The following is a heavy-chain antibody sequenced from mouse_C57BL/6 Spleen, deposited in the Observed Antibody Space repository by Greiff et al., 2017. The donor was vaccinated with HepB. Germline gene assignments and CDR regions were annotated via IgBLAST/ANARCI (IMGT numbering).Heavy chain of an antibody. CDR2: IYPSDSET. D-gene: IGHD2-5*01. CDR3: ARYYYSNYWYFDV. J-gene: IGHJ1*03. V-gene: IGHV1-61*01. Sequence: QVQLQQPGAELVRPGSSVKLSCKASGYTFTSYWMDWVKQRPGQGLEWIGNIYPSDSETHYNQKFKDKATLTVDKSSSTAYMQLSSLTSEDSAVYYCARYYYSNYWYFDVWGTGTTVTVSS. CDR1: GYTFTSYW.